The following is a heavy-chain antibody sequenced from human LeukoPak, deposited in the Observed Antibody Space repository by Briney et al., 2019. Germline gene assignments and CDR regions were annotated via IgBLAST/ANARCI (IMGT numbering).Heavy chain of an antibody. CDR3: ARDLKITILGVLPWDYFDC. D-gene: IGHD3-3*01. V-gene: IGHV1-18*01. CDR2: ISPYNGNI. CDR1: GYTFTNFG. Sequence: ASVKVSCKASGYTFTNFGISWVRQAPGQGLEWVGWISPYNGNIKYGQRFQGRVTMTTDTSTSTAYMELRSLTSDDTALYYCARDLKITILGVLPWDYFDCWGQGTLVTVSS. J-gene: IGHJ4*02.